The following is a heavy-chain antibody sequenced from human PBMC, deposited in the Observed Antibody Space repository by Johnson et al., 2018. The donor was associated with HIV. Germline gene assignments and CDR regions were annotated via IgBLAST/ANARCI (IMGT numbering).Heavy chain of an antibody. Sequence: EKLVESGGGLVQPGGSLRLSCAASGFIATSNYMTWVRQAPGKGLEWVSVLYGSNSTYYADSVKGRFTISRDKSKNTLSLQMNSLRAEDTAVYYCAREGVVGVKDGLIWGQGTMVTVSS. CDR2: LYGSNST. CDR3: AREGVVGVKDGLI. J-gene: IGHJ3*02. CDR1: GFIATSNY. V-gene: IGHV3-66*01. D-gene: IGHD1-26*01.